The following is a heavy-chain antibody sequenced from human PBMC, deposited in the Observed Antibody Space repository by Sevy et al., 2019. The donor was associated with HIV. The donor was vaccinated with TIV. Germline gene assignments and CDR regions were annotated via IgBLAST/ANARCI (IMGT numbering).Heavy chain of an antibody. D-gene: IGHD2-15*01. J-gene: IGHJ6*02. CDR2: MKEDGSDK. CDR1: GFTFSVYW. V-gene: IGHV3-7*01. Sequence: GGSLRLSCAASGFTFSVYWMSWVRQAPGKGLEWVATMKEDGSDKDYVDSVKGRFTISRDNAKNSLYLEMNTLRAEDTAVYYCARVVAYCSGGTCFPGYYYGMDVWGQGTTVTVSS. CDR3: ARVVAYCSGGTCFPGYYYGMDV.